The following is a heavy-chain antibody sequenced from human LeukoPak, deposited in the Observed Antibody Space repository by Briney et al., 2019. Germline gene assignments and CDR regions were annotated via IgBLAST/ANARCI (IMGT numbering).Heavy chain of an antibody. V-gene: IGHV3-74*01. CDR2: INSDGSNT. D-gene: IGHD3-16*01. Sequence: GGSLRLSCSASGLTFNRYSMHWVRQAPGKGLEYVSPINSDGSNTTYADSAKGRFTISRDNSKNTLYLQMNTLRVEDTAVYYCARDFGAVGRTNAFEMWGEGTMVTVSS. CDR1: GLTFNRYS. J-gene: IGHJ3*02. CDR3: ARDFGAVGRTNAFEM.